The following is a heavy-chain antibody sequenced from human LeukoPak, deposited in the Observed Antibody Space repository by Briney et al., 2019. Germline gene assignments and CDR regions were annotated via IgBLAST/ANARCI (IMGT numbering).Heavy chain of an antibody. CDR2: IYYSGST. Sequence: GSLRLSCAASGFTFSSYSMNWVRQPPGKGLEWIGSIYYSGSTYYNPSLKSRVTISVDTSKNQFPLKLSSVTAADTAVYHCARHVRIFGVVTPTLIDYWGQGTLVTVSS. J-gene: IGHJ4*02. CDR1: GFTFSSYSMN. CDR3: ARHVRIFGVVTPTLIDY. D-gene: IGHD3-3*01. V-gene: IGHV4-39*01.